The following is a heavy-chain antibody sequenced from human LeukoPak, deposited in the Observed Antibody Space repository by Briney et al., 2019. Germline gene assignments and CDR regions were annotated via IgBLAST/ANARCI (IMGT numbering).Heavy chain of an antibody. J-gene: IGHJ4*02. CDR1: GGTFSNYA. CDR3: SIYAASNWIDGYIVY. D-gene: IGHD1-1*01. Sequence: SVKVSCKAPGGTFSNYAMSWVRQAPGQGLEWMGGIIPIFGPATYAQNFQGRLSITADESTSTAYMELSSLTSEDTATYYCSIYAASNWIDGYIVYWCRGTLVTVSS. CDR2: IIPIFGPA. V-gene: IGHV1-69*01.